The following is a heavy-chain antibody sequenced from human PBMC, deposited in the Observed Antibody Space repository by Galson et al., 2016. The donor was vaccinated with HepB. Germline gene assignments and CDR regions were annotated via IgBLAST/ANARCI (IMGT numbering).Heavy chain of an antibody. CDR2: IYSGDSDT. D-gene: IGHD3-22*01. Sequence: QSGAEVKKPGESLRISCTTSGYSFSNYWIAWVRQMPGKGLEWMGIIYSGDSDTRYSPSFQGQVTISADKSIRTSYLQWTRLKASDTAMYYCARKGNFDTPYYGLDVWGQGTTVTVSS. CDR1: GYSFSNYW. V-gene: IGHV5-51*01. J-gene: IGHJ6*02. CDR3: ARKGNFDTPYYGLDV.